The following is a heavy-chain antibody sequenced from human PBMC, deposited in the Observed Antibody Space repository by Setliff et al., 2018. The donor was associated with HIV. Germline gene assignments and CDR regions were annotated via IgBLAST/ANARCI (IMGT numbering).Heavy chain of an antibody. CDR2: IYYSGST. Sequence: SETLSLTCSVSGGSISSYYWSWIRQTPGKGLEWIGYIYYSGSTNYNPSLKSRVTISIDTSKNQFSLKLSSVTAADTAVYFCARGRGSSSSWPIDYWGQGTLVTVSS. D-gene: IGHD6-13*01. CDR1: GGSISSYY. V-gene: IGHV4-59*12. J-gene: IGHJ4*02. CDR3: ARGRGSSSSWPIDY.